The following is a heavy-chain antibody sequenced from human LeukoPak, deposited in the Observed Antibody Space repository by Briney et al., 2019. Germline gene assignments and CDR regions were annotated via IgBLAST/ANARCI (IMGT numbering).Heavy chain of an antibody. J-gene: IGHJ5*02. CDR3: ARHVSGYCSSTSCPGRGNWFDP. D-gene: IGHD2-2*03. CDR1: GYSFTSYW. CDR2: IYPGDSDT. Sequence: GESLKISCQGSGYSFTSYWIGWVRQMPGKGLEWMGIIYPGDSDTRYSPSFQGQVTISADKSISTAYLQWSSLKASDTAMYYCARHVSGYCSSTSCPGRGNWFDPWGQGTLVTVSS. V-gene: IGHV5-51*01.